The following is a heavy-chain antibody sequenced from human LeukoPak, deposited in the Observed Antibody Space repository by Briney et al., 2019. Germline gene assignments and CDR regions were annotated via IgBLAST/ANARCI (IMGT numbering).Heavy chain of an antibody. D-gene: IGHD5-24*01. J-gene: IGHJ4*02. CDR1: GFTFSSYA. CDR3: AKASRDGYNSLGDY. CDR2: ISGSGGST. Sequence: PGGSLRLSCAASGFTFSSYAMSWVRQAPGKGLEWVSGISGSGGSTYYADSVKGRFTISRDNSKNTLYLQMNSLRAEDTAVYYCAKASRDGYNSLGDYWGQGTLVTVSS. V-gene: IGHV3-23*01.